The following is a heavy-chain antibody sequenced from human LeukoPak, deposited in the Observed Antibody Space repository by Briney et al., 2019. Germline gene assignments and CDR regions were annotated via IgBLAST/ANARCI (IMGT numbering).Heavy chain of an antibody. Sequence: SETLSLTYSVSGGSMRSFYWSWIRQPAGKGLEWIGRIYPSGNTNYNPSLKSRVTMSTDTSKTQFSLKLSSVTAADMAVYYCARDDFWSGYDYWGQGTLVTVSS. V-gene: IGHV4-4*07. CDR2: IYPSGNT. J-gene: IGHJ4*02. D-gene: IGHD3-3*01. CDR1: GGSMRSFY. CDR3: ARDDFWSGYDY.